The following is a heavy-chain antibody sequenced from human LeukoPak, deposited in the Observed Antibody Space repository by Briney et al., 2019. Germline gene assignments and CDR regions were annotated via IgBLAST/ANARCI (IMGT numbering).Heavy chain of an antibody. CDR3: AKSSGSYAPGGAFDI. J-gene: IGHJ3*02. CDR1: GFTFDDYA. D-gene: IGHD1-26*01. V-gene: IGHV3-9*01. CDR2: ISWNSGSI. Sequence: PGRSLRLSCAASGFTFDDYAMHWVRQAPGKGLEWVSGISWNSGSIGYADSVKGRFTISRDNAKNSLYLQMNCLRAEDTALYYCAKSSGSYAPGGAFDIWGQGTMVTVSS.